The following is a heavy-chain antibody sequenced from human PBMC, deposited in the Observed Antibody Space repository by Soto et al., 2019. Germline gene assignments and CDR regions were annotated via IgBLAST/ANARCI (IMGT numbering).Heavy chain of an antibody. J-gene: IGHJ4*02. CDR2: LWYDGSNK. Sequence: QVQLVESGGGVVQPGRSLRLSCAASGFTFSSYGMHWVRQAPGKGLEWVAVLWYDGSNKYYADSVKGRFTISRDNSKNTLDLQMNSLRAEDTAVYYCARDDSRIFDYWGQGTLVTVSS. CDR3: ARDDSRIFDY. D-gene: IGHD6-13*01. CDR1: GFTFSSYG. V-gene: IGHV3-33*01.